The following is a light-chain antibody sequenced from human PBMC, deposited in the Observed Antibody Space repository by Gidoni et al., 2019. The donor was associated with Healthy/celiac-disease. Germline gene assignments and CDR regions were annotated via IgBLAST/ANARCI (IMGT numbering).Light chain of an antibody. V-gene: IGLV2-14*01. CDR3: SSYTSSSVV. J-gene: IGLJ2*01. CDR1: SSDVGGYNY. CDR2: EVS. Sequence: QSALTHPPSVSGSPGQSITISCTGTSSDVGGYNYVSWYQQHPGKAPKLMIYEVSNRPSGVSNRFSGSKSGNTASLTISGLQAEDEADYYCSSYTSSSVVFGGGTKLTVL.